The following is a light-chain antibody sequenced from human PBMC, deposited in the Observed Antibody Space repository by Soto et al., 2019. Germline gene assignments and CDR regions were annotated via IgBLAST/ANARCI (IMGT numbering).Light chain of an antibody. CDR1: QGISTF. CDR3: QHRLT. CDR2: DAS. Sequence: EIVLTQSPATLSLSPGERATLSCRASQGISTFLAWYQQKPGQAPRLLIYDASNRATGIPVRFSGSGSGKDFTLTISSLEPEDLAVYYWQHRLTFGPGTKVDIK. J-gene: IGKJ3*01. V-gene: IGKV3-11*01.